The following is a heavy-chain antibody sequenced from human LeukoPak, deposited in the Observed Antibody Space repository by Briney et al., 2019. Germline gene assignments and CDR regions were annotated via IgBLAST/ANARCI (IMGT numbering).Heavy chain of an antibody. CDR3: ARDLGRGSDWYFDL. D-gene: IGHD3-16*01. CDR1: GFTFSSYG. J-gene: IGHJ2*01. CDR2: IWYDGSNK. V-gene: IGHV3-33*08. Sequence: PGGSLRLSCAASGFTFSSYGMHWVRQAPGKGLEWVAVIWYDGSNKYYADSVKGRFTISRDNSKNTLYLQMNSLRAEDTAVYYCARDLGRGSDWYFDLWGRGTLVTVSS.